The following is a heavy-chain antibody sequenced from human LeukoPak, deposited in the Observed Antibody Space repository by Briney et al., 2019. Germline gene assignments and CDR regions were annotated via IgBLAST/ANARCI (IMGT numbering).Heavy chain of an antibody. CDR2: IYYSGST. J-gene: IGHJ4*02. V-gene: IGHV4-39*01. D-gene: IGHD6-13*01. Sequence: SETLSLTCTVSGASFSSNTYYWGWIRQPPGKGLEWIGSIYYSGSTYYNPSLKSRVTMSVDTSKNQFSLKLNSVTAADTAVYYCARHAGGIAAAGTRPFDYWGQGTLVTASS. CDR3: ARHAGGIAAAGTRPFDY. CDR1: GASFSSNTYY.